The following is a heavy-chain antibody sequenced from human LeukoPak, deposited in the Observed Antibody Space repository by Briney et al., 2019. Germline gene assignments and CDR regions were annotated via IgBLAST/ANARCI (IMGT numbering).Heavy chain of an antibody. D-gene: IGHD3-22*01. CDR2: IWYDGSNK. Sequence: GGSLRLSCAASGFPFSSYGMHWVRQAPGRGLEWVAVIWYDGSNKYYADSVKGRFTISRDNSKNTLYLQMNSLRAEDTAVYYCAKDFSYYDSSGSVPDYWGQGTLVTVSS. J-gene: IGHJ4*02. CDR1: GFPFSSYG. CDR3: AKDFSYYDSSGSVPDY. V-gene: IGHV3-33*06.